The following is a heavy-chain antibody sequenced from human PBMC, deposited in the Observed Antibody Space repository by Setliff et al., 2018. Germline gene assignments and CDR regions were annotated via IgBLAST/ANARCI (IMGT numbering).Heavy chain of an antibody. CDR2: ISTSGGTI. D-gene: IGHD3-10*01. Sequence: GGSLRLSCVASGFTFSNYEFNWVRQAPGKGLEWISYISTSGGTICYADSVKGRFTVSRDNAKSSLYLQMNSLKAEDTAVYYCARDLIRGAPNWFDPWGQGTLVTVSS. CDR3: ARDLIRGAPNWFDP. CDR1: GFTFSNYE. J-gene: IGHJ5*02. V-gene: IGHV3-48*03.